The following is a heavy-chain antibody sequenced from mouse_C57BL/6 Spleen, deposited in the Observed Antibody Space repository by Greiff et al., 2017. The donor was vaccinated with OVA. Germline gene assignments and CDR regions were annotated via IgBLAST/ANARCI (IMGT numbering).Heavy chain of an antibody. D-gene: IGHD2-4*01. CDR3: ARVRGITTHYYFDY. CDR1: GFTFSSYA. J-gene: IGHJ2*01. CDR2: ISDGGSYI. V-gene: IGHV5-4*01. Sequence: EVQGVESGGGLVKPGGSLKLSCAASGFTFSSYAMSWVRQTPEKRLEWVATISDGGSYIYYPDTVKGRFPISRDNAKNNLYLQMSHLKSEDTAMYYCARVRGITTHYYFDYWGQGTTLTVSS.